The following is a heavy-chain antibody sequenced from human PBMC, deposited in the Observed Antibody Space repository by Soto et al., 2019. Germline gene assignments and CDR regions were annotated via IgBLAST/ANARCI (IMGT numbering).Heavy chain of an antibody. V-gene: IGHV1-18*04. CDR3: AVLGHYYDSGGYV. Sequence: QVQLVQSGGEVKKPGASVRVSCKASGYPFTDHGLTWVRQAPGQGLEWMGWISTKSGNTVYAQRFKDRVNMTTDTVTTTAYMELRSLRSDDTAVFYCAVLGHYYDSGGYVWGQGTLVTVSS. CDR2: ISTKSGNT. D-gene: IGHD3-22*01. CDR1: GYPFTDHG. J-gene: IGHJ4*02.